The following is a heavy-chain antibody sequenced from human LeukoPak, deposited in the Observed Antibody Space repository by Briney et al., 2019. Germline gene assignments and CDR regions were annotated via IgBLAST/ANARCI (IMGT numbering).Heavy chain of an antibody. J-gene: IGHJ4*02. CDR2: IIPIFGTA. V-gene: IGHV1-69*13. D-gene: IGHD2-2*01. CDR3: ARGGDIVVVPAAMRFDY. Sequence: ASVKVSCKASEGTFSSYAISWVRQAPGQGLEWMGGIIPIFGTANYAQKFQGRVTITADESTSTAYMELSSLRSEDTAVYYCARGGDIVVVPAAMRFDYWGQGTLVTVSS. CDR1: EGTFSSYA.